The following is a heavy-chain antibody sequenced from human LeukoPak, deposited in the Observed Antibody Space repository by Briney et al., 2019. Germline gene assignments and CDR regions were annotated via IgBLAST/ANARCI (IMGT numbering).Heavy chain of an antibody. J-gene: IGHJ6*03. Sequence: SETLSLTCTVSGGSVSSSSYYWGWIRQPPGKGLEWIGSIYYSGSTYYNPSLKSRVTISVDTSKNQFSLKLSSVTAADTAVYYCARNRGIAAAGYYYYMDVWGKGTTVTVSS. CDR3: ARNRGIAAAGYYYYMDV. CDR2: IYYSGST. CDR1: GGSVSSSSYY. D-gene: IGHD6-13*01. V-gene: IGHV4-39*07.